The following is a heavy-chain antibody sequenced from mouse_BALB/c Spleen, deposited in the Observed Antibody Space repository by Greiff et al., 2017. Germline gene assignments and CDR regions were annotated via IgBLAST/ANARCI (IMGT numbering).Heavy chain of an antibody. CDR1: GFTFSSFG. CDR3: ARDTNYYGSSLYYAMDY. V-gene: IGHV5-17*02. J-gene: IGHJ4*01. CDR2: ISSGSSTI. D-gene: IGHD1-1*01. Sequence: DVKLVESGGGLVQPGGSRKLSCAASGFTFSSFGMHWVRQAPEKGLEWVAYISSGSSTIYYADTVKGRFTISRDNPKNTLFLQMTSLRSEDTAMYYCARDTNYYGSSLYYAMDYWGQGTSVTVSS.